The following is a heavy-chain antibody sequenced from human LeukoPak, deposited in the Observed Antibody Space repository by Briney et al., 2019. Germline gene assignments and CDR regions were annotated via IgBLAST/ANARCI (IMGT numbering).Heavy chain of an antibody. CDR3: AFQVQRLEQVVFDY. V-gene: IGHV3-30*03. CDR1: GFTFSSYG. D-gene: IGHD1/OR15-1a*01. J-gene: IGHJ4*02. CDR2: ISHDGSSK. Sequence: GGSLRLSCAASGFTFSSYGIHWVRQAPGKGPEWVALISHDGSSKYYADSVKGRFTISRDNSKNTLYLQMNSLRAEDTAVYYCAFQVQRLEQVVFDYWGQGALVIVSS.